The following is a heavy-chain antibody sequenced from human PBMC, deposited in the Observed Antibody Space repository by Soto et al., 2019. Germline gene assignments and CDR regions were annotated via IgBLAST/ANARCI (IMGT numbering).Heavy chain of an antibody. J-gene: IGHJ4*02. D-gene: IGHD1-1*01. CDR3: ARPGLPAVGTPYYFDD. V-gene: IGHV1-8*01. CDR1: GYTFTNYD. Sequence: QVQLVQSGAEVKTPGASVKVSCKASGYTFTNYDINWVRQAAGQGLEWMGWMNPKSGNTGYAQKFQGRVTMTRTTSISTAYMDLSGLTSEDTAVYYCARPGLPAVGTPYYFDDWGQGALVTVSS. CDR2: MNPKSGNT.